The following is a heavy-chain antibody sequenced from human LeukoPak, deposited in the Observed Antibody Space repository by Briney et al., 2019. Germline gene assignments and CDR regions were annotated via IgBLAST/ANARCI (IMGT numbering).Heavy chain of an antibody. CDR3: ARGYDTSGYYYNDY. V-gene: IGHV4-59*01. J-gene: IGHJ4*02. Sequence: SETLSLTCTVSGGSISSYYWSWIRQPPGKGLEWIGYIYYIGSTNHNPSLKSRVTISVDTSKNQFSLKLSSVTAADTAVYYCARGYDTSGYYYNDYWGQGTLVTVSS. CDR1: GGSISSYY. CDR2: IYYIGST. D-gene: IGHD3-22*01.